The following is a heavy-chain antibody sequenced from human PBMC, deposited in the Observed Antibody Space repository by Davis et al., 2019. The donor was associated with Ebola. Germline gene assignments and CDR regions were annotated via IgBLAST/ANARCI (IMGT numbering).Heavy chain of an antibody. J-gene: IGHJ6*02. V-gene: IGHV1-69*06. D-gene: IGHD4-17*01. CDR3: ARDSRRTVYYYYYGMDV. CDR2: IIPIFGTA. CDR1: GGTFSSYA. Sequence: SVKVSCKASGGTFSSYAISWVRQAPGQGLEWMGGIIPIFGTANYAQKFQGRVTITADKSTSTAYMEMSSLRSEDTAVYYCARDSRRTVYYYYYGMDVWGQGTTVTVSS.